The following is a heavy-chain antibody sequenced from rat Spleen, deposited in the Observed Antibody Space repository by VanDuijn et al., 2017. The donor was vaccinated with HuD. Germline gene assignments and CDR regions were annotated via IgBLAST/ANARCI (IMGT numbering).Heavy chain of an antibody. CDR1: GFTFSNYG. J-gene: IGHJ2*01. D-gene: IGHD1-9*01. CDR3: AKGMGLTN. Sequence: EVQLVESGGGLVQPGRSLKLSCAASGFTFSNYGMAWVRQTPKKSLEWVATITSGGGNTYYPDSVKGRFTVSRDNAKSSLYLQMNSLRSEDTATYYCAKGMGLTNWGQGVMVTVSS. CDR2: ITSGGGNT. V-gene: IGHV5S23*01.